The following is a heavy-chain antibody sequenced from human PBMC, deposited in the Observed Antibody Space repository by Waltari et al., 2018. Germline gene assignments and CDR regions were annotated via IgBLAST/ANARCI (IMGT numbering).Heavy chain of an antibody. D-gene: IGHD2-2*01. CDR3: THCSRTSCLTL. CDR2: IRTKANTYAT. J-gene: IGHJ4*02. V-gene: IGHV3-73*02. CDR1: GFTFSGSA. Sequence: EVQLVESGGGLVQPGGSLKLSCAASGFTFSGSAMHWVRQASGKGLEWVGRIRTKANTYATEYAASVKGRFTISRDDSKNTAYLQMNSLKTEDSAVYYCTHCSRTSCLTLWGQGTLVTVSS.